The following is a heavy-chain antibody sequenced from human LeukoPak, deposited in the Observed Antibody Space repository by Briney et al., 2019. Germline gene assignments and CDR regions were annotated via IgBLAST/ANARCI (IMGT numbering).Heavy chain of an antibody. CDR3: AREGYCSSTCCYIPHYYYYYYMDV. J-gene: IGHJ6*03. CDR1: GFTFSSYG. V-gene: IGHV3-33*01. D-gene: IGHD2-2*02. CDR2: IWYDGSNK. Sequence: PGGSLRLSCAASGFTFSSYGMHWVRQAPGKGLEWVAVIWYDGSNKYYADSVKGRFTISRDNSKNTLYLQMNSLRAEDTAVYYCAREGYCSSTCCYIPHYYYYYYMDVWGKGTTVTVSS.